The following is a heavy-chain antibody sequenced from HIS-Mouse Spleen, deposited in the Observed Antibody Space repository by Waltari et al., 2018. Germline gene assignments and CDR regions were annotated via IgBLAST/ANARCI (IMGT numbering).Heavy chain of an antibody. CDR1: GGSISSSSYY. J-gene: IGHJ2*01. CDR3: AREIPYSSSWYDWYFDL. D-gene: IGHD6-13*01. CDR2: DYYSGST. V-gene: IGHV4-39*07. Sequence: QLQLQESGPGLVKPSETLSLTCTVSGGSISSSSYYWGWTRQPPGKGLEWIGSDYYSGSTYYNPSLKSRVTISVDTSKNQFSLKLSSVTAADTAVYYCAREIPYSSSWYDWYFDLWGRGTLVTVSS.